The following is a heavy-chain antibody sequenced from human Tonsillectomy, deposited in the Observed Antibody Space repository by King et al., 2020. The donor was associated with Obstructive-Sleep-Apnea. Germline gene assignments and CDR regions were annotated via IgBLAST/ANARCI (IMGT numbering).Heavy chain of an antibody. J-gene: IGHJ4*02. CDR3: ARVRCGGDCTIDY. V-gene: IGHV4-59*01. Sequence: VQLQESGPGLVKPSETLSLTCTVSGGSISSYYWSWIRQPPGKGLEWVGYIYYMGSTNYNPSLNSRATISVDTSKNKFSLKLSSVTAADTAVYYCARVRCGGDCTIDYWGQGPLVTASS. CDR2: IYYMGST. CDR1: GGSISSYY. D-gene: IGHD2-21*02.